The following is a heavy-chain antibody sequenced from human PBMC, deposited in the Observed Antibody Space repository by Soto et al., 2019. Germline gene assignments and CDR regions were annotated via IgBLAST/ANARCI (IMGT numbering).Heavy chain of an antibody. D-gene: IGHD3-3*01. Sequence: GGSLRLSCAASGFTFSSYTISWVRLAPGKGLEWVSTVSGSGGSTYYADSVKGRFIISRDNSKNTLYLQMNSLRAEDTAVYYCAKSLSIFGVIMDYWGQGTLVTVSS. CDR2: VSGSGGST. CDR3: AKSLSIFGVIMDY. CDR1: GFTFSSYT. J-gene: IGHJ4*02. V-gene: IGHV3-23*01.